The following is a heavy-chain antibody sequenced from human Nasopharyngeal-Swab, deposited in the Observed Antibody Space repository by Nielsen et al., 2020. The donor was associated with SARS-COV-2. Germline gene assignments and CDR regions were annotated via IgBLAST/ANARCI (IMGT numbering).Heavy chain of an antibody. V-gene: IGHV1-3*01. CDR1: GYTFTSYA. CDR2: INAGNGNT. CDR3: ARGLVPTDPDDY. J-gene: IGHJ4*02. Sequence: ASVKVSCKASGYTFTSYAMHWVRQAPGQRLEWMGWINAGNGNTKYSQKFQGRVTMTRNTSISTAYMELSSLRSEDTAVYYCARGLVPTDPDDYWGQGTLVTVSS. D-gene: IGHD1-1*01.